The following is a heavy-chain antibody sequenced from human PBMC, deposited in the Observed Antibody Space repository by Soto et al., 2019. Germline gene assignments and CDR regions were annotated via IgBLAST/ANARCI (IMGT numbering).Heavy chain of an antibody. J-gene: IGHJ6*02. D-gene: IGHD2-2*01. CDR2: ISLIFGTA. CDR3: VVSVGLGFELFYQCDMDF. CDR1: GGTFSDYV. Sequence: WASVKVSCKASGGTFSDYVISWVRQAPGKELEWLGGISLIFGTADYAQKFQDRVTMSADEATSSDNMELSCQISEDTGVYYCVVSVGLGFELFYQCDMDFWGQGPTGTVSS. V-gene: IGHV1-69*13.